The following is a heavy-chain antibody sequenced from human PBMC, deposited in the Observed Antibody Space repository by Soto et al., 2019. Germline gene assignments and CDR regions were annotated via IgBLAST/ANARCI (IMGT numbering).Heavy chain of an antibody. V-gene: IGHV3-33*01. D-gene: IGHD3-10*01. Sequence: GGSLRLSCAASGFTFSSYGMHWVRQAPGKGLEWVAVIWYDGSNKYYADSVKGRFTISRDNSKNTLYLQMNSLRAEDTAVYYCARTYGSGSYLVPFDYWGQGTLVTVSS. CDR3: ARTYGSGSYLVPFDY. J-gene: IGHJ4*02. CDR2: IWYDGSNK. CDR1: GFTFSSYG.